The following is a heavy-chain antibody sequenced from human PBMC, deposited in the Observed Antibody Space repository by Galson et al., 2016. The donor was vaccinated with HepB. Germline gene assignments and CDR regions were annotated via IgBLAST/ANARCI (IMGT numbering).Heavy chain of an antibody. V-gene: IGHV3-21*01. Sequence: SLRLSCAASGFTFSSYSMNWVRQAPGKGLEWVSSISRSSSYIFYADSVKGRFTISRDNAKNSLFLQINSLRAEDTAVYYCARDHCSGGSCYYFDYWGQGTLVTVSS. CDR2: ISRSSSYI. CDR3: ARDHCSGGSCYYFDY. D-gene: IGHD2-15*01. J-gene: IGHJ4*02. CDR1: GFTFSSYS.